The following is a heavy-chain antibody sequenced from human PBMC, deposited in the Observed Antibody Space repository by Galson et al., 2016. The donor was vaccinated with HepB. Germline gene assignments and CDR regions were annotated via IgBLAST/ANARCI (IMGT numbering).Heavy chain of an antibody. CDR2: ISAYNGNT. D-gene: IGHD1-1*01. Sequence: SVKVSCKASGYAFASYGISWVREAPGQGLEWMGWISAYNGNTNYAQKLQGRVTMTTDTSTNTAYMELRSLRTDEPAIYYCARAPVILDEWNLSPFDFWGQGTLVTVSS. V-gene: IGHV1-18*01. J-gene: IGHJ4*02. CDR1: GYAFASYG. CDR3: ARAPVILDEWNLSPFDF.